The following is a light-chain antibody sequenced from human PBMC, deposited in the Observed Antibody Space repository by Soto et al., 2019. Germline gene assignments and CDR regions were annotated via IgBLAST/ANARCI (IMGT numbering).Light chain of an antibody. J-gene: IGLJ2*01. CDR2: QDS. CDR1: KLGDKY. CDR3: QAWDSSSVV. V-gene: IGLV3-1*01. Sequence: SYELPQPPSVSVSPGQTASITCSGEKLGDKYACWYQQKPGQSPVLVIYQDSKRPSGIPERFSGSNSGNTATLTISGTQAMDEADYYCQAWDSSSVVFGGGTKVTVL.